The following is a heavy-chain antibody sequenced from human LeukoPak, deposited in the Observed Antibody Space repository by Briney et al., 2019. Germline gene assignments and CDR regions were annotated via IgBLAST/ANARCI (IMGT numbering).Heavy chain of an antibody. J-gene: IGHJ6*03. CDR1: GGSTSRYY. Sequence: PSETLSLTCTVSGGSTSRYYWSWIRQPPGERQGWIGYIYYSGGTNYNPSLKSRVTISLDTSKNQFSLKLSSVTAADTAVYYCARCSGGYLYYMDVWGKGTTATVSS. D-gene: IGHD3-10*02. CDR3: ARCSGGYLYYMDV. V-gene: IGHV4-59*01. CDR2: IYYSGGT.